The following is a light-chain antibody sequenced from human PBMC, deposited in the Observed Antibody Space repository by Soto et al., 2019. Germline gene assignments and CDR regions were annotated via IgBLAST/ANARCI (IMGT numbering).Light chain of an antibody. Sequence: ETVLTQSPATLSLSPGETATLSCRASESVDIYLAWYQQNPGQAPRLLIYHASNRATGIPARFSGSGSGTDFTLTISSLEPEDSAVYYCQQRRNWPPLTFGGGTRVEI. CDR1: ESVDIY. V-gene: IGKV3-11*01. J-gene: IGKJ4*01. CDR3: QQRRNWPPLT. CDR2: HAS.